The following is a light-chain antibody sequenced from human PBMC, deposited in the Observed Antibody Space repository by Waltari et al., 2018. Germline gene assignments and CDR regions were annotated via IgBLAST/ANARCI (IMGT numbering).Light chain of an antibody. CDR3: SAWDDSLNGYV. Sequence: QSVLTQPPSASGTPGQRVTISCSGSTSNIESNTVNWYRHFPGPAPKPFIYRNNQLHSGVPDRFSASTSGTSASLAISGLQSEDEADYYCSAWDDSLNGYVFGSGTKVTVL. CDR1: TSNIESNT. CDR2: RNN. V-gene: IGLV1-44*01. J-gene: IGLJ1*01.